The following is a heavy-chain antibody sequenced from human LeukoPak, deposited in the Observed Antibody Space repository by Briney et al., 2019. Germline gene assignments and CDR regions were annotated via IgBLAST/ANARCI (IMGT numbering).Heavy chain of an antibody. CDR1: GFTFSTYG. J-gene: IGHJ6*03. CDR2: IRYDGSDK. D-gene: IGHD3-10*01. V-gene: IGHV3-30*02. Sequence: PGGSLRLSCAASGFTFSTYGMHWVRQAPGMGLEWVAFIRYDGSDKYYADSVKGRFTISRDNSKNTLSLQMNSLRPEDTAVYYCTRAGGLVRGVHYYYYMDVWGKGTTVTISS. CDR3: TRAGGLVRGVHYYYYMDV.